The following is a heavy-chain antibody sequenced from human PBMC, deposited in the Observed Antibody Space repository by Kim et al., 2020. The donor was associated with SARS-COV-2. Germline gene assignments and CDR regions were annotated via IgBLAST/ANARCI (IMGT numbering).Heavy chain of an antibody. Sequence: GGSLRLSCAASGFTFSSYGMHWVRQAPGKGLEWVAVIWYDGSNKYYADSVKGRFTISSDNSKNTLYLQMNSLRAEDTAVYYCARDQTSGSYYYYYGMDVWGQGTTVTVSS. V-gene: IGHV3-33*01. CDR3: ARDQTSGSYYYYYGMDV. CDR2: IWYDGSNK. CDR1: GFTFSSYG. D-gene: IGHD3-10*01. J-gene: IGHJ6*02.